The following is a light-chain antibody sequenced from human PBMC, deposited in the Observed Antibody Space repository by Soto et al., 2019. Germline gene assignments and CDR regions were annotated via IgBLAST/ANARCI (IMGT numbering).Light chain of an antibody. CDR3: TSYKTITTYV. CDR1: RNVVGSYNH. J-gene: IGLJ1*01. V-gene: IGLV2-14*01. CDR2: DVT. Sequence: QSVLTQPASVSGSPGQSIAISCTGTRNVVGSYNHVSWYQQHPGKAPKLMIYDVTNRPSGVSDRFSGSKSGDTASLTISGLQAEVVADSYSTSYKTITTYVFGSGTMVPVL.